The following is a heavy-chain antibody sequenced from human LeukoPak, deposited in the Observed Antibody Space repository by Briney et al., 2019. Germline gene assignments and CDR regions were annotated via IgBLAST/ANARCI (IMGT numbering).Heavy chain of an antibody. D-gene: IGHD3-22*01. J-gene: IGHJ4*02. CDR3: ARGNYYDSKLGNFDY. Sequence: PSETLSLTCAVYGGSFSGYYWSWLRHPPGKGLEWIGEINHSGSTNYNPSLKSRVTISVDTSKNQFSLKLSSVTAADTAVYYCARGNYYDSKLGNFDYWGQGTLVTVSS. V-gene: IGHV4-34*01. CDR2: INHSGST. CDR1: GGSFSGYY.